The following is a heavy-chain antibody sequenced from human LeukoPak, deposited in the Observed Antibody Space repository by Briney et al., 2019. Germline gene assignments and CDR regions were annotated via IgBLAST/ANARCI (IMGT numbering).Heavy chain of an antibody. CDR3: VKSREFDY. CDR1: GFTFSSYG. CDR2: ISYDGSNK. J-gene: IGHJ4*02. V-gene: IGHV3-30*18. D-gene: IGHD2-2*01. Sequence: PGGSLRPSCAASGFTFSSYGMHWVRQAPGKGLEWVAVISYDGSNKYYADSVKGRFTISRDNSKNTLYLQMNSLRAEDTAVYYCVKSREFDYWGQETLVTVSS.